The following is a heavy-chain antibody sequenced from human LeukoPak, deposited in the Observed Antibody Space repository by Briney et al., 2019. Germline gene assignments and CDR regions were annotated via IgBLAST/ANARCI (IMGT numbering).Heavy chain of an antibody. J-gene: IGHJ5*02. CDR1: GGTFSGCA. D-gene: IGHD6-13*01. Sequence: ASVKVSCKASGGTFSGCAIGWARQAPGQGLEWMGIINPSGGSTSYAQKFQGRVTMTRDTSTSTVYMELSSLRSEDTAVYYCARDPGLRYSSSWYGFDPWGQGTLVTVSS. CDR2: INPSGGST. CDR3: ARDPGLRYSSSWYGFDP. V-gene: IGHV1-46*01.